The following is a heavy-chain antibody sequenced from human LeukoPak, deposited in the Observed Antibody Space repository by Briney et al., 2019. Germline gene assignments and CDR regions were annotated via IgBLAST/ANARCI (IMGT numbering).Heavy chain of an antibody. V-gene: IGHV3-21*01. J-gene: IGHJ4*02. CDR3: ARVLPYCGGDCYSDY. CDR2: ISSSSSYI. D-gene: IGHD2-21*02. CDR1: GFTFSSCS. Sequence: GGSLRLFCAASGFTFSSCSMNWVRQAPGKGLEWVSSISSSSSYIYYADSVKGRFTISRDNAKNSLYLQMNSLRAEDTAVYYCARVLPYCGGDCYSDYWGQGTLVTVSS.